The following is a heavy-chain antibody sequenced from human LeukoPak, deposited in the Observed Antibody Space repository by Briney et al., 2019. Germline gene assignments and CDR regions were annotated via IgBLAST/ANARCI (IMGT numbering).Heavy chain of an antibody. CDR3: AKGSYFGSGRYYFDY. V-gene: IGHV3-23*01. CDR2: ISGNGGST. CDR1: GFTFSTYA. Sequence: RGSLRLSCAASGFTFSTYAMSWVRQTPGKGLEWVSAISGNGGSTYYADSVKGRFTISSDNSKNTLYLQMNSLRAEDTAVYYCAKGSYFGSGRYYFDYWGQGTLVTVSS. D-gene: IGHD3-10*01. J-gene: IGHJ4*02.